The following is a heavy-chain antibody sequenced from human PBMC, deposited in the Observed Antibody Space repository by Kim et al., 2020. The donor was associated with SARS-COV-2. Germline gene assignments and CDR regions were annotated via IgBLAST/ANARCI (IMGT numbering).Heavy chain of an antibody. CDR1: GFTFSSYA. Sequence: GGSLRLFCAASGFTFSSYAMSWVRQAPGKGLEWVSAISGSGGSTYYADSVKGRFTISRDNSKNTLYLQMNSLRAEDTAVYYCAKALVLRYFDWSDPPVYYFDYWGQGTLVTVSS. V-gene: IGHV3-23*01. J-gene: IGHJ4*02. CDR3: AKALVLRYFDWSDPPVYYFDY. CDR2: ISGSGGST. D-gene: IGHD3-9*01.